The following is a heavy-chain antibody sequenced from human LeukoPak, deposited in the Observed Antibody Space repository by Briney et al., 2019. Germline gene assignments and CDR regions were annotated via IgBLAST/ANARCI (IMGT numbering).Heavy chain of an antibody. Sequence: NPGGSLRLSCAASGFTFSSYSMNWVRQAPGKGLEWVSSISSSSSYIYYADSVKGRFTISRDNAKNSLYLQMNSLRAEDTAVYYCARDPGIAVAGFDYWGQGTLVTVSS. CDR1: GFTFSSYS. D-gene: IGHD6-19*01. V-gene: IGHV3-21*01. CDR2: ISSSSSYI. CDR3: ARDPGIAVAGFDY. J-gene: IGHJ4*02.